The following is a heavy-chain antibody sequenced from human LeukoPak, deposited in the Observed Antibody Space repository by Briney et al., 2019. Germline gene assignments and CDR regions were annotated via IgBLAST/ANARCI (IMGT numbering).Heavy chain of an antibody. CDR3: AASRRPKYGPRAPPYFDY. CDR1: GGSISSYY. D-gene: IGHD3-10*01. J-gene: IGHJ4*02. V-gene: IGHV4-59*01. CDR2: IYYSGST. Sequence: PSETLSLTCTVSGGSISSYYWSWIRQPPGKGLEWIGYIYYSGSTNYNPSLKSRVTISVDTSKNQFSLKLSSVTAADTAVYYCAASRRPKYGPRAPPYFDYWGQGTLVTVSS.